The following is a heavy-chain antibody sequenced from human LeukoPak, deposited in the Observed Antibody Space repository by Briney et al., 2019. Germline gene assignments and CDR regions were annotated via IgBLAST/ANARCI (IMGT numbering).Heavy chain of an antibody. D-gene: IGHD5-18*01. V-gene: IGHV3-7*03. CDR3: AKDSWTVIGGYSYGYEYYFDY. CDR2: IKQDGSEK. J-gene: IGHJ4*02. CDR1: GFTFSSHW. Sequence: PGGSLRLSCAASGFTFSSHWMSWVRQAPGKGLEWVANIKQDGSEKWYLDSVKGRFTISRDNTKNSLYLQMNSLRAEDTAVYYCAKDSWTVIGGYSYGYEYYFDYWGQGTLVTVSS.